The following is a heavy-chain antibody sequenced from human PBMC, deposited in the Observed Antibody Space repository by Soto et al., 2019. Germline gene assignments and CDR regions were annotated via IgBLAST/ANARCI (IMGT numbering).Heavy chain of an antibody. CDR1: GGSISSSSYY. CDR3: ARDRGANGAYFDY. J-gene: IGHJ4*02. V-gene: IGHV4-61*01. D-gene: IGHD3-10*01. CDR2: IYYSGST. Sequence: SETLSLTCTVSGGSISSSSYYWGWIRQPPGKGLEWIGYIYYSGSTNYNPSLKSRVTISVDTSKNQFSLKLNSVTAADTAVYYCARDRGANGAYFDYWGQGTLVTV.